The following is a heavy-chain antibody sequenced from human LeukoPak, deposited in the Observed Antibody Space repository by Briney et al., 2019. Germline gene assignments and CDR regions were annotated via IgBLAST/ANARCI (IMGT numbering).Heavy chain of an antibody. J-gene: IGHJ4*02. CDR3: ALLTRSNPPFDY. CDR1: GFTFSSYA. D-gene: IGHD2/OR15-2a*01. V-gene: IGHV3-23*01. Sequence: GGSLRLSCAASGFTFSSYAMNWVRQAPGKGLEWVSAISGSGGSTYYADSVKGRFTISRDNSKNTLYLQMNSLRAEDTAVYYCALLTRSNPPFDYWGQGTLVTVSS. CDR2: ISGSGGST.